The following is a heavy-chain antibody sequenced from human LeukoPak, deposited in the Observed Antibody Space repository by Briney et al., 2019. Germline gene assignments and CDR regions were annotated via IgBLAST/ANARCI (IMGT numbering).Heavy chain of an antibody. CDR2: VHYTWNT. V-gene: IGHV4-61*05. CDR3: ARVASKGGTDV. J-gene: IGHJ6*02. CDR1: GGSISSSSYY. Sequence: SETLSLTCTVSGGSISSSSYYWGWIRQPPGKGLEWIGHVHYTWNTKYNPSLTGRVSISLDRSKNQFSLSLSSLTAADTAVYYCARVASKGGTDVWGQGTTVIVSS. D-gene: IGHD1-1*01.